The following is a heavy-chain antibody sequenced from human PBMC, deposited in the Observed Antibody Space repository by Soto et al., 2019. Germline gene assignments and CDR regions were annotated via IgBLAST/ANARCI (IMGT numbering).Heavy chain of an antibody. CDR1: VFSFSGYN. Sequence: GSLRLSGAASVFSFSGYNMNWVRQAPGKGLEWVSSISGDSNYIYYADSVQGRFTISRDNAKNSVYLQMNSLRAEDTAVYYCARVVYFDRSAYGLWGQGTMVTVSS. J-gene: IGHJ3*01. V-gene: IGHV3-21*01. D-gene: IGHD3-22*01. CDR2: ISGDSNYI. CDR3: ARVVYFDRSAYGL.